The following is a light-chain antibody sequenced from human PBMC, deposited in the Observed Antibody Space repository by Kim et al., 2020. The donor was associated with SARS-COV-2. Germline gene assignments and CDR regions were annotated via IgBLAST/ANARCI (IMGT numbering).Light chain of an antibody. V-gene: IGKV3-20*01. J-gene: IGKJ1*01. Sequence: LCPGEGAPLSCGASQTFSRNYVAGSQQKFGQAPRLLIHGAASRATGIPPRFSGSGSGTDFSLTITRLEPEDFAMYYCLQYGSSWTFGQGTKVDIK. CDR2: GAA. CDR1: QTFSRNY. CDR3: LQYGSSWT.